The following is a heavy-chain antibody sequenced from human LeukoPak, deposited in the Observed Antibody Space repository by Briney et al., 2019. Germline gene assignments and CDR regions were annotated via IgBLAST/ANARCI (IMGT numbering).Heavy chain of an antibody. V-gene: IGHV3-23*01. CDR1: GFTFSSYA. CDR2: ISGSGGST. D-gene: IGHD3-22*01. CDR3: AKGSGYYFEYFQH. J-gene: IGHJ1*01. Sequence: PGASLRLSCAASGFTFSSYAMSWVRQAPGKGLEWVSAISGSGGSTYYADSVKGRFTISRDNSKNTLYLQMNSLRAEDTAVYYCAKGSGYYFEYFQHWGQGTLVTVSS.